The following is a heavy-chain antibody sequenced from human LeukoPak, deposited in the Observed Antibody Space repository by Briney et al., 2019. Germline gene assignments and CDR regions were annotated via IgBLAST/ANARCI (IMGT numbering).Heavy chain of an antibody. CDR2: INTGSTYM. D-gene: IGHD1-1*01. V-gene: IGHV3-21*01. Sequence: GGSLRLSCAASGFYFSGYSMNWVRQAPGNGLEWVSSINTGSTYMYYADSVKGRFTISRDNAKNSLHLQMYSLRAEDTAVYFCARVEATTGRNYHYYYMDVWGKGTTVTFSS. J-gene: IGHJ6*03. CDR3: ARVEATTGRNYHYYYMDV. CDR1: GFYFSGYS.